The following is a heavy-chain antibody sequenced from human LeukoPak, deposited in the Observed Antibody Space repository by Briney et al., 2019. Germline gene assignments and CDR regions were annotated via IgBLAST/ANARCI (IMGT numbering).Heavy chain of an antibody. CDR1: GGSISNYW. CDR2: VSDSGST. Sequence: PSETLSLTCTVSGGSISNYWWSWIRQPPGKGLEWIGYVSDSGSTNYNPSLKSRVTISVDTSKKQFSLKLSSVTAADTAVYYCARGYSSSWNYFDYWGQGTLVSVSS. CDR3: ARGYSSSWNYFDY. D-gene: IGHD6-13*01. J-gene: IGHJ4*02. V-gene: IGHV4-59*01.